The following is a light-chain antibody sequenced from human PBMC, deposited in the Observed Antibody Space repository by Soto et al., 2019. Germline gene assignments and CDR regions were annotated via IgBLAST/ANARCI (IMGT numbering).Light chain of an antibody. CDR1: QSVRAY. J-gene: IGKJ4*01. CDR2: DAS. Sequence: IVLTQSPDTLSLSPGERATLSCRASQSVRAYLAWYQQKPGQAPRLLIYDASNRATGIPARFSGSGSGTDFTLAISSLEPEDFEVYYCQQRSSWPLTFGGGPKVDI. V-gene: IGKV3-11*01. CDR3: QQRSSWPLT.